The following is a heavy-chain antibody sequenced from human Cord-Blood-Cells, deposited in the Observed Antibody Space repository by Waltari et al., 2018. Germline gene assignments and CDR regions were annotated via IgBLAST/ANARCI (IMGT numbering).Heavy chain of an antibody. V-gene: IGHV3-30*18. CDR2: ISYDGSNK. D-gene: IGHD1-7*01. J-gene: IGHJ3*02. Sequence: MHWVRQAPGKGLEWVAVISYDGSNKYYADSVKGRFTISRDNSKNTLYLQMNSLRAEDTAVYYCAKGWLELLGYAFDIWGQGTMVTVSS. CDR3: AKGWLELLGYAFDI.